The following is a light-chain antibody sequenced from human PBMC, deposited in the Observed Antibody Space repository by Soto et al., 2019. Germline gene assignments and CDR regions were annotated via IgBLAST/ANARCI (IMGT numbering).Light chain of an antibody. J-gene: IGLJ2*01. Sequence: QSALTQPASVSGSPGQSITISCTGTSSDVGSYNLVSWYQHHPGKAPKLMIYEGSKRPSGVSTRFSGSKSGNTASLTISGLQAEDEADYYCCSYTDINTVLFGGGTKLTVL. V-gene: IGLV2-14*02. CDR3: CSYTDINTVL. CDR1: SSDVGSYNL. CDR2: EGS.